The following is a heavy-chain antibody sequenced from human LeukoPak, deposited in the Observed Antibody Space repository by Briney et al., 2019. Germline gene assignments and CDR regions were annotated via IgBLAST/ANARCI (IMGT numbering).Heavy chain of an antibody. Sequence: GGSLRLSCAASGFTFSSYEMNWVRQAPGKGLEWVSYISSSGSTIYYADSVKGRFTIFRDNAKDPVYLQMNSLRAEDSAIYYCAREGFYFFDFWGQGTLVTVSS. CDR1: GFTFSSYE. J-gene: IGHJ4*01. V-gene: IGHV3-48*03. CDR2: ISSSGSTI. CDR3: AREGFYFFDF.